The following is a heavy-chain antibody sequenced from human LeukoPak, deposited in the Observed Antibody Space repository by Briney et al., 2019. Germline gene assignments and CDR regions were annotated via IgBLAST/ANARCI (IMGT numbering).Heavy chain of an antibody. D-gene: IGHD3-22*01. CDR1: GFTFTSSW. CDR3: AKHNYYDRSDFSKYYFDY. J-gene: IGHJ4*02. V-gene: IGHV3-23*01. Sequence: GGSLRLSCAASGFTFTSSWMSWARQAPGKGLERVSGISGSGGKTYYADSVKGRFTISRDNSKNTLYLQMNSLRAEDTAVYYCAKHNYYDRSDFSKYYFDYWGQGTLVTVSS. CDR2: ISGSGGKT.